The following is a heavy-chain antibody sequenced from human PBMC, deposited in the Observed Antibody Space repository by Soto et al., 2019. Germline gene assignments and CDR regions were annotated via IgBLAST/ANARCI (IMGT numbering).Heavy chain of an antibody. J-gene: IGHJ4*02. CDR2: INAGNGNT. CDR1: GYTFTSYA. V-gene: IGHV1-3*01. D-gene: IGHD3-10*01. CDR3: ARGSGLTYFDY. Sequence: ASVKVSCKTSGYTFTSYAMHWVRQAPGQRLEWMGWINAGNGNTKYSQKFQGRVTITRDTSASTAYMELSNLRSEDTAVYYCARGSGLTYFDYWGQGTLVTVSS.